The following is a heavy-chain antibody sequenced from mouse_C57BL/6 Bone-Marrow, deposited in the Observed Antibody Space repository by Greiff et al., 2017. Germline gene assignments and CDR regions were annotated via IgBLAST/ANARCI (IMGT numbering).Heavy chain of an antibody. CDR2: INPYNGGT. J-gene: IGHJ3*01. CDR1: GYTFTDYY. V-gene: IGHV1-19*01. CDR3: ARVDDYDAWFAY. Sequence: EVQLQQSGPVLVKPGASVKMSCKASGYTFTDYYMNWVKQSHGKSLEWIGVINPYNGGTSYNQKFKGKATLTVDKSSSTAYMELNSLTSEDSAVYYCARVDDYDAWFAYWGQGTLVTVSA. D-gene: IGHD2-4*01.